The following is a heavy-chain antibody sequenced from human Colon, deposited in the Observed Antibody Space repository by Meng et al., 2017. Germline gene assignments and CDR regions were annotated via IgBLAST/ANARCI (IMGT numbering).Heavy chain of an antibody. V-gene: IGHV3-23*01. J-gene: IGHJ3*02. D-gene: IGHD1-20*01. CDR3: VKGRESYNSGWDAFDI. Sequence: GGSLRLSCAASGFAFDTYAMSWVRQAPGKGLEWVSSLGGGDDIFYADSVKGHFTISRDNSKNTLYLQMNSLRAEDTAVYSCVKGRESYNSGWDAFDIWGQGTMVTVSS. CDR2: LGGGDDI. CDR1: GFAFDTYA.